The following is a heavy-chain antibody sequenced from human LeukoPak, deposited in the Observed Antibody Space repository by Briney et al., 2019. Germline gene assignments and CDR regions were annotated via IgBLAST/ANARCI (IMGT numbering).Heavy chain of an antibody. CDR3: AKDESLRENAFDI. J-gene: IGHJ3*02. D-gene: IGHD5-24*01. CDR1: GFTFSSYG. V-gene: IGHV3-30*02. Sequence: GGSLRLSCAASGFTFSSYGMHWVRQAPGKGLEWVAFIRYDGSNKYYADSVKGRFTISRDNSKNTLYLQMNSLRAEDTAVYYCAKDESLRENAFDIWGQGTMVTVSS. CDR2: IRYDGSNK.